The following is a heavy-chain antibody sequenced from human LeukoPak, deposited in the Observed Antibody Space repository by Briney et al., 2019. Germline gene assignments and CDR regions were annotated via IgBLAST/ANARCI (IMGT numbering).Heavy chain of an antibody. D-gene: IGHD3-3*01. V-gene: IGHV1-2*02. CDR3: ARAGLGYDFWSGYAGYNWFDP. Sequence: DSVKVSDNASGYTFTGYYMHWVRQAPGQGLEWMGWINPNSGGTNYAQKFQCRVTMSRDTSISTAYMELSRLRSDDTAVYYCARAGLGYDFWSGYAGYNWFDPWGQGTLVTVSS. CDR1: GYTFTGYY. J-gene: IGHJ5*02. CDR2: INPNSGGT.